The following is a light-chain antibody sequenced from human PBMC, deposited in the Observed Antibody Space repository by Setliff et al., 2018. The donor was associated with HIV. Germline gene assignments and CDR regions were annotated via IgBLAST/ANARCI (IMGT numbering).Light chain of an antibody. Sequence: QSVLPQPASVSGSPGQSITISCTGPSSDVGGYNYFSWYQQHPGKAPKLMIYEVSNRPSGVSNRFSGSKSGNTASLTISGLQAEDEADYYCSSYTTSSTLVFGTGTKVTVL. CDR1: SSDVGGYNY. J-gene: IGLJ1*01. V-gene: IGLV2-14*01. CDR3: SSYTTSSTLV. CDR2: EVS.